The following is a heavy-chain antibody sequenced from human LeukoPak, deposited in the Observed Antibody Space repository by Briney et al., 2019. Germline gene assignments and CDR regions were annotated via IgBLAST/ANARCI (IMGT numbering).Heavy chain of an antibody. CDR2: IGGSGDYT. J-gene: IGHJ5*02. Sequence: GGSLRLSCAVSGFTFSEYLMYWVRQTPEKGLEWVSAIGGSGDYTSYADSLKGRFTISRDNTKTSLFLQMNSLRVEDTAIYYCARLNYGDNSVGLDAWGQGTLVTVSP. V-gene: IGHV3-21*01. CDR1: GFTFSEYL. D-gene: IGHD2-21*02. CDR3: ARLNYGDNSVGLDA.